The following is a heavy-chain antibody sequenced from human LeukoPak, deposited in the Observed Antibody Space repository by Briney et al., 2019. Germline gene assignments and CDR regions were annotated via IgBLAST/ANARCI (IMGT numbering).Heavy chain of an antibody. CDR3: ARGLCSGGSCADY. CDR1: GYTFTSYA. J-gene: IGHJ4*02. CDR2: INTNTGNP. Sequence: ASVKVSCKTSGYTFTSYAMHWVRQAPGQGLEWMGWINTNTGNPTYAQGFTGRFVFSLDTSVSTAYLQISSLKAEDTAVYYCARGLCSGGSCADYWGQGTLVTVSS. D-gene: IGHD2-15*01. V-gene: IGHV7-4-1*02.